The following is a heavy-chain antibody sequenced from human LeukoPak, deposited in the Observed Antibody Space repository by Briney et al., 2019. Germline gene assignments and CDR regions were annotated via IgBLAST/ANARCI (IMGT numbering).Heavy chain of an antibody. Sequence: SETLSLTCSVSGGSISSGSYYWSWIRQHPGKGLEWIGYIYYSGSTNYNPSLKSRVTISVDTSKNQFSLKLSSVTAADTAVYYCARGFNIVVVVAATAVNWFDPWGQGTLVTVSS. CDR3: ARGFNIVVVVAATAVNWFDP. V-gene: IGHV4-31*03. J-gene: IGHJ5*02. CDR2: IYYSGST. CDR1: GGSISSGSYY. D-gene: IGHD2-15*01.